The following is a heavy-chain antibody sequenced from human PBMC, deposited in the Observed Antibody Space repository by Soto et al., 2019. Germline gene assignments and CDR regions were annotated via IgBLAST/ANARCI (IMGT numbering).Heavy chain of an antibody. CDR3: THLKGSGGFYYYNMDV. D-gene: IGHD2-15*01. CDR2: IYWDDDI. J-gene: IGHJ6*02. V-gene: IGHV2-5*02. Sequence: QIPLKESGPTLVKPTQTLTLTCTFSGFSLSTTGVGVGWIRQPPGKALEWLALIYWDDDIRYSPSLKSRVTIAKDTSKNQVVLTMTNMDPVDTATYYCTHLKGSGGFYYYNMDVWGQGTTVTVPS. CDR1: GFSLSTTGVG.